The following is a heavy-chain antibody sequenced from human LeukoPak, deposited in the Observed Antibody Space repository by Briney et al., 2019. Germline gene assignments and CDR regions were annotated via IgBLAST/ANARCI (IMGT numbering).Heavy chain of an antibody. D-gene: IGHD6-19*01. CDR1: GGSISSYY. CDR3: ARGGPYSSGWYGGFDY. Sequence: PSEILSLTCTVSGGSISSYYWSWIRQPPGKGLEWIGYIYYSGSTNYNPSLKSRVTISVDTSKNQFSLKLSSVTAADTAVYYCARGGPYSSGWYGGFDYWGQGTLVTVSS. J-gene: IGHJ4*02. V-gene: IGHV4-59*01. CDR2: IYYSGST.